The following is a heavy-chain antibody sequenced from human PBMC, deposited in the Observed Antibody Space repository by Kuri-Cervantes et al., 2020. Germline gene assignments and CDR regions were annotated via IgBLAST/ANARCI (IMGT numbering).Heavy chain of an antibody. CDR2: ISYDGSTK. CDR1: GFTFSSYG. J-gene: IGHJ4*02. Sequence: GESLKISCEASGFTFSSYGMHWVRQAPGKGLEWVAVISYDGSTKYYADSVKGRFTISRDNAKNSLYLQMNTLGVEDTAVYYGARDRGGMTMVRGGIFGGQGTLVTVSS. CDR3: ARDRGGMTMVRGGIF. D-gene: IGHD3-10*01. V-gene: IGHV3-30*03.